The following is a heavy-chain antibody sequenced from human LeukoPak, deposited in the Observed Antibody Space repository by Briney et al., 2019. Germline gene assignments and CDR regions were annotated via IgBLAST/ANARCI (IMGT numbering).Heavy chain of an antibody. CDR2: INHTRST. CDR3: ARGLQGFDP. J-gene: IGHJ5*02. V-gene: IGHV4-34*01. Sequence: GVEWIGEINHTRSTNYTPSLKRRGTISVEKSKNKISLKLSSVTAADTAVYYCARGLQGFDPWGQGTLVTVSS.